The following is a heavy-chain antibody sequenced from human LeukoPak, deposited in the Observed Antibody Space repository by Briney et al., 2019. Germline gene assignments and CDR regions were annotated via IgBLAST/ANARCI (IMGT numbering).Heavy chain of an antibody. CDR2: MNPNSGNT. J-gene: IGHJ4*02. D-gene: IGHD3-3*01. Sequence: ASVKVSCKASGYTFTSYDINWVRQATGQGLEWMGWMNPNSGNTGYAQKFQGRVTITRNTSISTAYMELSSLRYEDTAVYYCARARRNTIFGVVTTYYFDYWGQGTLVTVSS. CDR1: GYTFTSYD. CDR3: ARARRNTIFGVVTTYYFDY. V-gene: IGHV1-8*03.